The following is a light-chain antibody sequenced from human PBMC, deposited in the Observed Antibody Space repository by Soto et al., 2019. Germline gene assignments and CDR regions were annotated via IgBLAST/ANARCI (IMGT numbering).Light chain of an antibody. CDR2: KVS. CDR3: SSYSTTTTPPGV. V-gene: IGLV2-14*01. J-gene: IGLJ7*01. CDR1: SNDIGGYNY. Sequence: QSALTQPASVSGSPGQSITIPCTGSSNDIGGYNYVSWYQQHPGRAPKLVIYKVSDRPSGVSTRFSASKSGNTASLTISGLQAEDEADYYCSSYSTTTTPPGVFGGGTQLTVL.